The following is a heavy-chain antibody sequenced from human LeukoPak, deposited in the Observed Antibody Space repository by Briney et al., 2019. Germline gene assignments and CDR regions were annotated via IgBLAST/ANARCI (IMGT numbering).Heavy chain of an antibody. J-gene: IGHJ3*02. D-gene: IGHD4-11*01. CDR1: GFTFSSYG. V-gene: IGHV3-30*03. CDR3: ARGQHRVTYSDDAFDI. CDR2: ISYDGSNK. Sequence: GGSLRLSCAASGFTFSSYGMHWVRQAPGKGLEWVAVISYDGSNKYYADSVKGRFTISRDNSKNTLYLQMNNLKTEDTAVYYCARGQHRVTYSDDAFDIWGQGTMVTVSS.